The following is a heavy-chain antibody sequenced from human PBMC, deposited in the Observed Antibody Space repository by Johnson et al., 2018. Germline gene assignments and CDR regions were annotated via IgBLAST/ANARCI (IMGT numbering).Heavy chain of an antibody. Sequence: EVQLVETGGGLVKPGESLRLSCAASGFTFSNAWMTWVRQAPGKGLEWVGRIKSKADGGTTDYASPVKGRCTISRDDSKNTLYLQMNSLKTEDTAVYYCTTTHPFYAMDVWGQGTTVTVS. CDR1: GFTFSNAW. J-gene: IGHJ6*02. V-gene: IGHV3-15*07. CDR2: IKSKADGGTT. CDR3: TTTHPFYAMDV.